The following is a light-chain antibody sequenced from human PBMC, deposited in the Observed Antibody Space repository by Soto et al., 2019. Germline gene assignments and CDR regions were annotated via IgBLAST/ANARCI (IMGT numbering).Light chain of an antibody. Sequence: DIQLTQSPSFLSASVGDRVNITCRASQDISSYLAWYQQKPGKAPNLLIYSASTLQGGVQSRFSGSRSGTEFTLTVNSLQPEELANDYCQQGNSYHVTFGGCTKMEIK. J-gene: IGKJ4*01. CDR1: QDISSY. V-gene: IGKV1-9*01. CDR3: QQGNSYHVT. CDR2: SAS.